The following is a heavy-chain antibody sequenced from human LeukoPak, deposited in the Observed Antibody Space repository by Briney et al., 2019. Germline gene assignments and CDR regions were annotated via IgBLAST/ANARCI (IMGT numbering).Heavy chain of an antibody. V-gene: IGHV3-48*02. CDR1: GFMFSNYA. CDR3: ARASYYYGSGSSTPTFDY. CDR2: ISMSGSTI. J-gene: IGHJ4*02. D-gene: IGHD3-10*01. Sequence: GGTLRLSCAASGFMFSNYAMSWVRQPPGKGLEWVSYISMSGSTIYYADSVKGRFTISRDNAKNSLYLQMNSLRDEDTAVYYCARASYYYGSGSSTPTFDYWGQGTLVTVSS.